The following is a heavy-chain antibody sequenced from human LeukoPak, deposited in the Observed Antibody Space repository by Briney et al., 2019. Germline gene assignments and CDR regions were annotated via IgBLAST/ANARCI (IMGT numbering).Heavy chain of an antibody. D-gene: IGHD6-19*01. Sequence: GGSLRLSCAASGFTFSSYWMSWVRQAPGKGLEWVANIKQDGSEKYYVDSVKGRFTISRDNSKNTLYLQMNSLRAEDTAVYYCAKDSSGWWDYWGQGTLVTVSS. J-gene: IGHJ4*02. CDR3: AKDSSGWWDY. CDR2: IKQDGSEK. CDR1: GFTFSSYW. V-gene: IGHV3-7*03.